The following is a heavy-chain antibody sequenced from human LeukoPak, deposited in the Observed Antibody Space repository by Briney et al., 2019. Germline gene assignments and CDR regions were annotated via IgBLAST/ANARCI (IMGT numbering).Heavy chain of an antibody. J-gene: IGHJ4*02. Sequence: ASVKVSCKASGYTFNSYDINWVRQATGQGLEWMGWRNPNSGNTGFAQRFQGRVTMTRNTSISTAYMELSSLRSEDTAVYYCARGQGKVTTDYWGQGTLVTVSS. D-gene: IGHD4-17*01. CDR2: RNPNSGNT. CDR3: ARGQGKVTTDY. V-gene: IGHV1-8*01. CDR1: GYTFNSYD.